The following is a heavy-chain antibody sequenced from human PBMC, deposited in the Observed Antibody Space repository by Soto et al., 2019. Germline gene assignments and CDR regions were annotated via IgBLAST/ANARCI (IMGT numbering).Heavy chain of an antibody. D-gene: IGHD3-3*01. CDR3: ARGKRSERPPHYYYYGMDV. CDR2: IYSGGST. CDR1: GFTVSSNY. V-gene: IGHV3-53*02. Sequence: EVQLVETGGGLIQPGGSLRLSCAASGFTVSSNYMSWVRQAPGKGLEWVSVIYSGGSTYYADSVKGRFTISRDNSKNTLYLQMNSLRAEDTAVYYCARGKRSERPPHYYYYGMDVWGQGTTVTVSS. J-gene: IGHJ6*02.